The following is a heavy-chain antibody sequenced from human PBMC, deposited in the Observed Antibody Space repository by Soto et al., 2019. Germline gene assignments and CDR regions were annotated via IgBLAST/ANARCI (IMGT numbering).Heavy chain of an antibody. Sequence: ASVKVSCKTSGYTFSSNCISWVRQAPGQGLEWMGWISPNSGDIKYAQKLQGRVIMTTDTSTSTAYMELSSLTSDDTAVYYCVKDRDSNTWPSRDVWGRGTTATSP. CDR2: ISPNSGDI. J-gene: IGHJ6*02. CDR3: VKDRDSNTWPSRDV. V-gene: IGHV1-18*01. CDR1: GYTFSSNC. D-gene: IGHD3-22*01.